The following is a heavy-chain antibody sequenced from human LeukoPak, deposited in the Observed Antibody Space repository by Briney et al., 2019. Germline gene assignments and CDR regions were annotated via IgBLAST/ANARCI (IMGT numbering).Heavy chain of an antibody. Sequence: PSETLSPTCAVSGGSISSGGYSWSWVRQPPGKGLEWSGYIYHSGSTYYNPSLKSRVTISVDRSKNQFSLKLSSVTAADTAVYYCAREVPLVRGWYFDLWGRGTLVTASS. J-gene: IGHJ2*01. CDR2: IYHSGST. CDR3: AREVPLVRGWYFDL. D-gene: IGHD6-6*01. V-gene: IGHV4-30-2*01. CDR1: GGSISSGGYS.